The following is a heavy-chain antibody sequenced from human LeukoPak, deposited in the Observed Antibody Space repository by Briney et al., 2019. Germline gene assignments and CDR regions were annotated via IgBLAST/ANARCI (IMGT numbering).Heavy chain of an antibody. Sequence: SETLSLTCTVSGGSISSYYWSWIRQPAGKGLERIGRIYTSGSTNYNPSLKSRVTMSVDTSKNQFSVKLSSVTAADTAVYYCARVRRITGTTDFDYWGQGTLVTVSS. V-gene: IGHV4-4*07. CDR1: GGSISSYY. D-gene: IGHD1-20*01. J-gene: IGHJ4*02. CDR2: IYTSGST. CDR3: ARVRRITGTTDFDY.